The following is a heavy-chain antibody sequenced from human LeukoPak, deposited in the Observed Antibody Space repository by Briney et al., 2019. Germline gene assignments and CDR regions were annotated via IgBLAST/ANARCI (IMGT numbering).Heavy chain of an antibody. CDR1: GFTFSSYD. Sequence: PGGSLRLSCAASGFTFSSYDIHWVRQAPGKGLEWVSGIGTAGEIYYTGSVKGRFTISRENAKNSLYLQMNSLRAGDTAVYYCARAAYSSTWYSRYFDLWGRGALVTVSS. D-gene: IGHD6-13*01. J-gene: IGHJ2*01. V-gene: IGHV3-13*01. CDR3: ARAAYSSTWYSRYFDL. CDR2: IGTAGEI.